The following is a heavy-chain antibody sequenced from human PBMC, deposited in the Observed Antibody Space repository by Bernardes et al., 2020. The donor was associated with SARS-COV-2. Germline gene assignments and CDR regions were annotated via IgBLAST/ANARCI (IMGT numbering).Heavy chain of an antibody. J-gene: IGHJ4*02. CDR2: INRSGNT. V-gene: IGHV4-34*01. CDR3: ARGSLQFLFTQRYFFDH. D-gene: IGHD3-3*01. Sequence: LSLTCAVYGGAFMGYSWTWIRQPPGKGLEWIGEINRSGNTNYNPSLKSRVSISVDTSKNQFSLKLSSVTAADTAVYYCARGSLQFLFTQRYFFDHWGQGTLVTVSS. CDR1: GGAFMGYS.